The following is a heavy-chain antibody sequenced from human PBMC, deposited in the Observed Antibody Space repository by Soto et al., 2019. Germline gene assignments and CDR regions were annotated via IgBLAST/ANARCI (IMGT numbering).Heavy chain of an antibody. CDR3: ARQTGYSSTWTNWFDP. Sequence: EVQLVESGGGLVKPGGSLRLSCAASGFTFSSYTMDWVRQAPGKGLQWVSSISSGGDYKYYADSVKGRFTISRDNARNSLYLHMNSLRADDTAVYYCARQTGYSSTWTNWFDPWGQGTLVTVSS. CDR1: GFTFSSYT. D-gene: IGHD6-13*01. V-gene: IGHV3-21*01. CDR2: ISSGGDYK. J-gene: IGHJ5*02.